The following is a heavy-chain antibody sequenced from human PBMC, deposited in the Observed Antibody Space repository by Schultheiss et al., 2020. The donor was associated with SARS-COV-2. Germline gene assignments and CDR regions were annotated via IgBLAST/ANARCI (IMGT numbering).Heavy chain of an antibody. CDR1: GGSISSGGYS. V-gene: IGHV4-30-2*01. D-gene: IGHD5-24*01. CDR3: ARDFGDMATLVYGMDV. J-gene: IGHJ6*02. CDR2: IYHSGST. Sequence: SETLSLTCAVSGGSISSGGYSWSWIRQPPGKGLEWIGYIYHSGSTYYNPSLKSRVTISVDRSKNQFSLKLSSVTAADTAVYYCARDFGDMATLVYGMDVWGQGTTVTGSS.